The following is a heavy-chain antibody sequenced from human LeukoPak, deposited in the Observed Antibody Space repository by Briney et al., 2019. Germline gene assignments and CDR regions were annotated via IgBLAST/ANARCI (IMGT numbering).Heavy chain of an antibody. CDR3: ASLGPRSHFDY. Sequence: GGSLRLSCAASGFTFSSYEMNWVRQAPGKGLEWVSYISGSGSTIYYADSVKGRFTISRDNAKNSLYLQMNSLRAEDTAVYYCASLGPRSHFDYWGQGTLVTVSS. V-gene: IGHV3-48*03. J-gene: IGHJ4*02. CDR2: ISGSGSTI. D-gene: IGHD3-16*01. CDR1: GFTFSSYE.